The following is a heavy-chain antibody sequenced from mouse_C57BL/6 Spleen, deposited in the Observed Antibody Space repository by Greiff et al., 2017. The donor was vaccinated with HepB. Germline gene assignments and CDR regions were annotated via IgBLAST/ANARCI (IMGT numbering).Heavy chain of an antibody. CDR3: ARRSSVWFAY. CDR1: GYTFTGYW. CDR2: ILPGSGST. V-gene: IGHV1-9*01. J-gene: IGHJ3*01. Sequence: VQLQQSGAELMKPGASVKLSCKATGYTFTGYWIEWVKQRPGHGLEWIGEILPGSGSTNYNVKFKGKATFTADTSSNTAYMQLSSLTTEDSAIYYCARRSSVWFAYWGQGTLVTVSA. D-gene: IGHD3-2*02.